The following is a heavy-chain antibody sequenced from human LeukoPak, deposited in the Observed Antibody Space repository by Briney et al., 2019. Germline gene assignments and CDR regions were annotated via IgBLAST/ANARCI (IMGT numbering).Heavy chain of an antibody. D-gene: IGHD3-3*01. Sequence: SSETLSLTCTVSGGSISSSSYYWGWIRQPPGKGLEWIGSIYYSGSTYYNPSLKSRVTISVDTSKNQFSLKLSSVTAADTAVYYCARGYHLATYYDFWSGYYTGREVDVWGKGTTVTVSS. CDR1: GGSISSSSYY. J-gene: IGHJ6*04. V-gene: IGHV4-39*07. CDR2: IYYSGST. CDR3: ARGYHLATYYDFWSGYYTGREVDV.